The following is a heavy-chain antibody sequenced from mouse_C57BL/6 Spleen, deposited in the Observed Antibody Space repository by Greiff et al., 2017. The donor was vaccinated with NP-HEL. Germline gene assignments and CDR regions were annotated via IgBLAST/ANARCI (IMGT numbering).Heavy chain of an antibody. V-gene: IGHV1-54*01. CDR3: AREGDYDYDGPFAY. J-gene: IGHJ3*01. D-gene: IGHD2-4*01. CDR2: INPGSGGT. Sequence: VQLVESGAELVRPGTSVKVSCKASGYAFTNYLIEWVKQRPGQGLEWIGVINPGSGGTNYNEPFKGKGKGRADKSSSTAYMQLSSLTSEDSAVYFCAREGDYDYDGPFAYWGQGTLFPVSA. CDR1: GYAFTNYL.